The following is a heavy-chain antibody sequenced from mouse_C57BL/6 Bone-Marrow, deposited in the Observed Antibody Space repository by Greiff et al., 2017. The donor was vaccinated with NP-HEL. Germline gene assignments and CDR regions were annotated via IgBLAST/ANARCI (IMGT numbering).Heavy chain of an antibody. V-gene: IGHV1-85*01. CDR3: AREDYYGSSYHWYFDV. CDR1: GYTFTSYD. D-gene: IGHD1-1*01. J-gene: IGHJ1*03. CDR2: IYPRDGST. Sequence: VQLQQSGPELVKPGASVKLSCKASGYTFTSYDINWVKQRPGQGLEWIGWIYPRDGSTKYNEKFKGKATLTVDTSSSTAYMELHSLTSEDSAVYFCAREDYYGSSYHWYFDVWGTGTTVTVSS.